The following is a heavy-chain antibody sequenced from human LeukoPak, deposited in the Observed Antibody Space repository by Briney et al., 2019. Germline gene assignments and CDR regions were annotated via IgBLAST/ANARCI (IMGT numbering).Heavy chain of an antibody. D-gene: IGHD3-3*01. CDR1: GFTFSSYG. Sequence: PGGSLRLSCAASGFTFSSYGIHWVRQAPGKGLEWVAVIWYDGSNKYYADSVKGRFTISRDNSKNTLYLQMNSLRAEDTAVYYCARAPITIFGVVRIYYYYGMDVWGQGTTVTVSS. J-gene: IGHJ6*02. CDR2: IWYDGSNK. CDR3: ARAPITIFGVVRIYYYYGMDV. V-gene: IGHV3-33*01.